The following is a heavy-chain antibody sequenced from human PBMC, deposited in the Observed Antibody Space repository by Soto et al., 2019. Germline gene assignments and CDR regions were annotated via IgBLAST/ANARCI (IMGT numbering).Heavy chain of an antibody. Sequence: GASVKVCCKASVYTFTSYGISWVRQAPGQGLEWMGWISAYNGNTNYAQKLQGRVTMTTDTSTSTAYMELRSLRSDDTAVYYCASHDYGDVQDAFDIWGQGTMVTVSS. CDR2: ISAYNGNT. J-gene: IGHJ3*02. CDR3: ASHDYGDVQDAFDI. CDR1: VYTFTSYG. V-gene: IGHV1-18*01. D-gene: IGHD4-17*01.